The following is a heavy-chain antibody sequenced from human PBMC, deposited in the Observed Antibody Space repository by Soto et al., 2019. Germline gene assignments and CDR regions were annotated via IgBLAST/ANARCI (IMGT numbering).Heavy chain of an antibody. CDR2: ISSDGSST. V-gene: IGHV3-74*01. Sequence: EVQLVQSGGGLVQPGGSLRLSCAASGFPFSTYWMQWVRQAPGKGLVWVSRISSDGSSTNYADFVKGRFTISRDNAKNTLYLQMNSLRAEDTAVYYCARHMTGTTGIFDYWGPGTPVTVSS. CDR1: GFPFSTYW. J-gene: IGHJ4*02. CDR3: ARHMTGTTGIFDY. D-gene: IGHD1-20*01.